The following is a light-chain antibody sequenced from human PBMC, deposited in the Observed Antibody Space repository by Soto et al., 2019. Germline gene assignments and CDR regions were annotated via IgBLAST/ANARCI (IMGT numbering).Light chain of an antibody. V-gene: IGLV2-8*01. J-gene: IGLJ2*01. CDR2: EVS. CDR1: SSDVGGYKF. Sequence: QPVLAQPPSASGSPGQSVTISCTGTSSDVGGYKFVSWYQHHPGKAPKLMIYEVSKRPSGVPDRFSGSKAGNTASLTVSGLQAGDEADYYCSSYAGSNTVVFGGGTQLTVL. CDR3: SSYAGSNTVV.